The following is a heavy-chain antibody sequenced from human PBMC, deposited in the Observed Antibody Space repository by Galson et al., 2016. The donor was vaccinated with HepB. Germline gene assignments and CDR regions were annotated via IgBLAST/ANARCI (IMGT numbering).Heavy chain of an antibody. CDR2: MNPDSGNT. J-gene: IGHJ5*02. CDR3: ARVALTTGIGWFDP. D-gene: IGHD4/OR15-4a*01. Sequence: SVKVSCKASGYTFTRYDINWVRQAPGHGLEWMGWMNPDSGNTAHAQKFQGRITMTRDTATRTAYMELSSLRSEDTAVYYCARVALTTGIGWFDPWGQGSLVTVSS. V-gene: IGHV1-8*01. CDR1: GYTFTRYD.